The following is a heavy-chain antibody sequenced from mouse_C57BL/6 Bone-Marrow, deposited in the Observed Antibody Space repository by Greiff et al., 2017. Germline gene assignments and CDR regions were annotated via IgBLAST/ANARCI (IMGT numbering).Heavy chain of an antibody. V-gene: IGHV1-82*01. J-gene: IGHJ3*01. CDR2: IYPGDGDT. Sequence: QVQLQQSGPELVKPGASVEISCKASGYAFSSSWMNWVKQRPGKGLEWIGRIYPGDGDTNYNGKFKGKATLTADKSSSTAYMQLSSLTSEDSAVYFCARWDYDYDGAYWGQGTLVTVSA. CDR1: GYAFSSSW. D-gene: IGHD2-4*01. CDR3: ARWDYDYDGAY.